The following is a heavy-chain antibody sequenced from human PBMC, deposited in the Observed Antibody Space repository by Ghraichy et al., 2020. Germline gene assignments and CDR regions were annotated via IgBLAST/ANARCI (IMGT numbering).Heavy chain of an antibody. D-gene: IGHD1-26*01. Sequence: GGSLRLSCAASGFTFSSYNMNWVRQAPGKGLEWVSSVSSSSSYIYNADSVKGRFTISRDNAKNSLYLQMNSLRTEDTAVYYCARDHTPIVGAIPDAFDIWGQGTMVTVSS. CDR2: VSSSSSYI. J-gene: IGHJ3*02. CDR1: GFTFSSYN. CDR3: ARDHTPIVGAIPDAFDI. V-gene: IGHV3-21*01.